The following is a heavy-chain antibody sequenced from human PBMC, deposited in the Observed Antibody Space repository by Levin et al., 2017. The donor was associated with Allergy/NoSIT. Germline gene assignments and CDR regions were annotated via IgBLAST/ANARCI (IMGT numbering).Heavy chain of an antibody. V-gene: IGHV3-33*01. CDR1: GFSLYYYG. D-gene: IGHD3-10*01. CDR3: ARDDSGASGSYEGTPIDY. CDR2: IWYDGTNK. Sequence: GGSLRLSFAASGFSLYYYGMHWVRQAPGKGLEWVAVIWYDGTNKYYADSVKGRFTISRDNSKNTLYLQMNSLRAEDTAVYYCARDDSGASGSYEGTPIDYWGQGTLVTVSS. J-gene: IGHJ4*02.